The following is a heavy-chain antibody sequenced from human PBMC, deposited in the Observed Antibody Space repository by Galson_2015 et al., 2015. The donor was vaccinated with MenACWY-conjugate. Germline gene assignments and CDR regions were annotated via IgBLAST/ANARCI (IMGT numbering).Heavy chain of an antibody. CDR3: ARDRSITMVRGVIIDY. J-gene: IGHJ4*02. CDR1: GYTFSSYG. D-gene: IGHD3-10*01. Sequence: SVKVSYKASGYTFSSYGISWVRQAPGQGLEWMGWISAYNGNTNYAQNFQGRVTMTTDTSTSTANMELRSLRSDDTAVYYCARDRSITMVRGVIIDYWGQGTLVTVSS. CDR2: ISAYNGNT. V-gene: IGHV1-18*01.